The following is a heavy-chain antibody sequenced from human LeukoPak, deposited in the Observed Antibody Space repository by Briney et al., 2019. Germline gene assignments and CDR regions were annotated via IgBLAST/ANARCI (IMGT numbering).Heavy chain of an antibody. Sequence: SETLSLTCTVSGGSISSSSYYWGWIRQPPGKGLEWIGSIYYSGSTYYNPSLKSRVTISVDRSKNQFSLKLSSVTAADTAVYYCARGGDLFYGGNSGFFDYWGQGTLVTVSS. CDR2: IYYSGST. CDR3: ARGGDLFYGGNSGFFDY. V-gene: IGHV4-39*07. CDR1: GGSISSSSYY. J-gene: IGHJ4*02. D-gene: IGHD2-21*02.